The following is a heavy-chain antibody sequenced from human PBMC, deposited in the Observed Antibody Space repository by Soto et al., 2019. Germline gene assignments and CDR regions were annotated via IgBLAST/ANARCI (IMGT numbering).Heavy chain of an antibody. D-gene: IGHD2-15*01. J-gene: IGHJ5*02. CDR2: ITPIFGTP. Sequence: SVKVSCKASGGTFSSSAISWVRQAPGQGLEWMGGITPIFGTPSQAQKFQGRVRITADESTSTVYMELSSLRSEDTAVYYCARKGRFGSNAPMSWFDPWGQGTLVTVSS. V-gene: IGHV1-69*13. CDR3: ARKGRFGSNAPMSWFDP. CDR1: GGTFSSSA.